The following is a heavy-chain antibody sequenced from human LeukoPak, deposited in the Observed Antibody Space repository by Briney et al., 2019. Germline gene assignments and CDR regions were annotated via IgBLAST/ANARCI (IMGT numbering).Heavy chain of an antibody. CDR3: ARSARGSYYYYMDV. CDR1: GYTFTGYY. J-gene: IGHJ6*03. V-gene: IGHV1-2*06. Sequence: GASVKVSCKASGYTFTGYYMHWVRQAPGQGLEWIGRINPNSGGTNYAQKFQGRVTMTRDTSISTAYMELSRLRSDDTAVYYCARSARGSYYYYMDVWGKGTTVTVSS. D-gene: IGHD3-16*01. CDR2: INPNSGGT.